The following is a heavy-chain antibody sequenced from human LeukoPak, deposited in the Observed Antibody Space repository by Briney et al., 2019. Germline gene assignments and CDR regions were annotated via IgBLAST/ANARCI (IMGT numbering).Heavy chain of an antibody. V-gene: IGHV4-38-2*01. CDR2: IYHSGST. Sequence: KPSETLSLTCAVSGYSISSGYYWGWIRQPPGKGLEWIGSIYHSGSTYYNPSLKSRVTISVDTSKNQFSLKLSSVTAADTAVYYCARRGYCSSTSCYMPDNWFDPWGQGTLVTVSS. J-gene: IGHJ5*02. D-gene: IGHD2-2*02. CDR3: ARRGYCSSTSCYMPDNWFDP. CDR1: GYSISSGYY.